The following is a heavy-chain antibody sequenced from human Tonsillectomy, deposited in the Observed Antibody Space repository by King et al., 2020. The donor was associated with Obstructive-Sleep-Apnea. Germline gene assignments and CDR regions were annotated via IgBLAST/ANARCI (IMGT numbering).Heavy chain of an antibody. Sequence: PLQESGPGLVKPSETLSLTCTVSDYSISSDYYWGWIRQPPGKGLEWIGSIYRSGTTYYNPSLKSRVTISVDTSKNQFSLNLSSVTAADTAVYYCAREAAYSSGWYFDYWGQGTLVTVSS. J-gene: IGHJ4*02. V-gene: IGHV4-38-2*02. D-gene: IGHD6-19*01. CDR2: IYRSGTT. CDR1: DYSISSDYY. CDR3: AREAAYSSGWYFDY.